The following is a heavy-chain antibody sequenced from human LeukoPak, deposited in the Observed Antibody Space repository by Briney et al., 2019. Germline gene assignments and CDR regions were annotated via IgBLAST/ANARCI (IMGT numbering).Heavy chain of an antibody. CDR2: IYDSGST. CDR3: ARRLTQYDCFDP. Sequence: SETLSLTCTVSGGSIRSSYYYWGWIRQPPGKGLEWIGSIYDSGSTYYNPSLKSRVTISVDTSKNQFSLKLNSVTPENAAVYYCARRLTQYDCFDPWGQGILVTVSS. D-gene: IGHD2-2*01. V-gene: IGHV4-39*01. CDR1: GGSIRSSYYY. J-gene: IGHJ5*02.